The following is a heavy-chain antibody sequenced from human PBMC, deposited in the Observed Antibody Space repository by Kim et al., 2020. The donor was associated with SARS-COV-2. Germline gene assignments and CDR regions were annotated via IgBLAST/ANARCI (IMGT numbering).Heavy chain of an antibody. J-gene: IGHJ4*02. D-gene: IGHD2-21*01. Sequence: YYADYVKGRFTVSRDNAKNSAHLQMNSLGPDDTAVYYCARVVVVAHGFAYWGQGSLVSVSS. CDR3: ARVVVVAHGFAY. V-gene: IGHV3-11*01.